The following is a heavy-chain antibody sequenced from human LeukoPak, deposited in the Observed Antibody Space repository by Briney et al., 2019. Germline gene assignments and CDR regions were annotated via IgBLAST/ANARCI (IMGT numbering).Heavy chain of an antibody. CDR1: GFPFSSYW. Sequence: AGGSLRLSCVASGFPFSSYWMTWVRQAPGKGLEWVANIKQDGSKKSYVDSVKGRFTISRDNAKNSLYLQMNSLRAEDTAIYYCTRVGYIDEGIDYWGQGTLATVSS. V-gene: IGHV3-7*04. CDR2: IKQDGSKK. J-gene: IGHJ4*02. D-gene: IGHD5-24*01. CDR3: TRVGYIDEGIDY.